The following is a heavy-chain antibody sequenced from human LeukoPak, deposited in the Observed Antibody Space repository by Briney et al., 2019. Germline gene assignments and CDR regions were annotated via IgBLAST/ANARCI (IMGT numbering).Heavy chain of an antibody. J-gene: IGHJ6*02. CDR3: AREQRAGRGMDV. CDR1: GGSISSYY. Sequence: SETLSLTCTVSGGSISSYYWSWIRQPPGKGLEWIGSIYYSGSTYYNPSLKSRVTISVDTSKNQFSLKLSSVTAADTAVYYCAREQRAGRGMDVWGQGTTVTVSS. V-gene: IGHV4-59*12. D-gene: IGHD6-13*01. CDR2: IYYSGST.